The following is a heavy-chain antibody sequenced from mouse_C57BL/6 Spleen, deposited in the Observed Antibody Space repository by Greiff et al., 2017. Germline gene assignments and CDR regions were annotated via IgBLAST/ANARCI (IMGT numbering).Heavy chain of an antibody. J-gene: IGHJ2*01. Sequence: VMLVESGAELAKPGASVKLSCKASGYTFTSYWMHWVKQRPGQGLEWIGYINPSSGYTKYNQKFKDKATLTADKSSSTAYMQLSSLTYEDSAVYYCARSFTTVVADDYFDYWGQGTTLTVSS. V-gene: IGHV1-7*01. CDR2: INPSSGYT. D-gene: IGHD1-1*01. CDR3: ARSFTTVVADDYFDY. CDR1: GYTFTSYW.